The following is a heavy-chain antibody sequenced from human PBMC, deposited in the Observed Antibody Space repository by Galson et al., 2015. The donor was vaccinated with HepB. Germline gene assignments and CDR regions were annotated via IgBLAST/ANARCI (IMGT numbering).Heavy chain of an antibody. J-gene: IGHJ4*02. CDR2: ISSSSYI. V-gene: IGHV3-21*01. D-gene: IGHD5-18*01. CDR1: GFTFSSYS. Sequence: SLRLSCAASGFTFSSYSMNWVRQAPGKGLEWVSSISSSSYIYYADSVKGRFTISRDNAKNSLYLQMNSLRAEDTAVYYCASLVDTAMGDYWGQGTLVTVSS. CDR3: ASLVDTAMGDY.